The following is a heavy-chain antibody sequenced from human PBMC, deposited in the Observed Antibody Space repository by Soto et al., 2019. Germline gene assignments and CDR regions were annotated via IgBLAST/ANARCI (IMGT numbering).Heavy chain of an antibody. Sequence: GETLEISWKCSGYSLTSYWISWVRQMPGKGLEWMGRIDPSASYTNYSPSFQGHVTISADKPISTAYLQWSSLKASDTAMYSCARSACGGGSVPDVSPEYSCYLGMDVWGDGTTVTVS. CDR1: GYSLTSYW. J-gene: IGHJ6*02. V-gene: IGHV5-10-1*01. CDR3: ARSACGGGSVPDVSPEYSCYLGMDV. CDR2: IDPSASYT. D-gene: IGHD2-15*01.